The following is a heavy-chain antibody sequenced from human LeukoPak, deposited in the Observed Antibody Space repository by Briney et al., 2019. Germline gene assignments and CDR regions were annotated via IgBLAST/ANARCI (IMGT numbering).Heavy chain of an antibody. V-gene: IGHV1-2*02. CDR3: ARGREVGALPGWFDP. CDR2: INPNSGGT. D-gene: IGHD1-26*01. J-gene: IGHJ5*02. Sequence: GASVKVSCKASGYSFTGYYMHWVRQAPGQGLEWMGWINPNSGGTNYAQKFQVRVTMTRDMSISTAYMELSSLRSDDTAVYYCARGREVGALPGWFDPWGQGTLVTVSS. CDR1: GYSFTGYY.